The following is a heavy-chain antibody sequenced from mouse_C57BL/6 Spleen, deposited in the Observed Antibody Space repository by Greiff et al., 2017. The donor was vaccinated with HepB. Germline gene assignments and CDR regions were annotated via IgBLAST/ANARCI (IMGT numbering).Heavy chain of an antibody. J-gene: IGHJ4*01. CDR3: ARGGYYYGSSSYAMDY. Sequence: VKLMESGAELARPGASVKLSCKASGYTFTSYGISWVKQRTGQGLEWIGEIYPRSGNTYYNEKFKGKATLTADKSSSTAYMELRSLTSEDSAVYFCARGGYYYGSSSYAMDYWGQGTSVTVSS. D-gene: IGHD1-1*01. CDR2: IYPRSGNT. CDR1: GYTFTSYG. V-gene: IGHV1-81*01.